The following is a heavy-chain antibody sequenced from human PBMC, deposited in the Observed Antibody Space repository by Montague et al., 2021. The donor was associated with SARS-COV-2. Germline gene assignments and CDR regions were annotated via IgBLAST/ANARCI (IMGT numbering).Heavy chain of an antibody. J-gene: IGHJ3*02. D-gene: IGHD3-10*01. V-gene: IGHV3-20*03. CDR3: ARDLEWFGELVDAFDI. CDR1: GFTFGDYG. Sequence: SLSLSLSASGFTFGDYGMSWVRQAPGKGLEWVSGINWNGGSTGYADSVKGQFTISRDNAKNSLYLQMNSLRAEDTALYYCARDLEWFGELVDAFDIWGQGTMVTVSS. CDR2: INWNGGST.